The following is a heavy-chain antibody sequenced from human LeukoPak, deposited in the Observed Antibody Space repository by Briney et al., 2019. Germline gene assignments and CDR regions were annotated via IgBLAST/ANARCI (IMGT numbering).Heavy chain of an antibody. J-gene: IGHJ5*02. CDR2: INHSGST. Sequence: SETLSLICAVYGGSFSGYYWSWIRQPPGKGLEWIGEINHSGSTNYNPSLKSRVTISVDTSKNQFSLKLSSVTAADTAVYYCARGLIMITFGGVIVRTNWFDPWGQGTLVTVSS. CDR3: ARGLIMITFGGVIVRTNWFDP. D-gene: IGHD3-16*02. CDR1: GGSFSGYY. V-gene: IGHV4-34*01.